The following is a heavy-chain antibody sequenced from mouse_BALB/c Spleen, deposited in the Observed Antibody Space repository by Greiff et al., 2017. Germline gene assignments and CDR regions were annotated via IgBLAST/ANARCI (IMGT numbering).Heavy chain of an antibody. Sequence: VQLQQSGAELMKPGASVKISCTATGYTFSSDCIEWVKQRPGHGLEWIGELLPGSGSTNYNEKFKGKATFTADTSSNKAYMQLSSLTTEDSAVYYCARRVGYGNYFDYWGQGTTLTVSA. CDR3: ARRVGYGNYFDY. CDR1: GYTFSSDC. D-gene: IGHD2-1*01. CDR2: LLPGSGST. V-gene: IGHV1-9*01. J-gene: IGHJ2*01.